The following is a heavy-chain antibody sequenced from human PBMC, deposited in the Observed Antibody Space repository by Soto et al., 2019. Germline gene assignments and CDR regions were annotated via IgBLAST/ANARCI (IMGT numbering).Heavy chain of an antibody. J-gene: IGHJ6*02. CDR3: ATDFAYDFWSGYSFAGMDV. CDR1: GYTLTGYY. V-gene: IGHV1-2*04. D-gene: IGHD3-3*01. Sequence: ASVKVSCKASGYTLTGYYMHWVRQAPGQGLEWMGWINPNSGGTNYAQKFQGWVTMTRDTSISTAYMELSRLRSDDTAVYYCATDFAYDFWSGYSFAGMDVWGQGTTVTVSS. CDR2: INPNSGGT.